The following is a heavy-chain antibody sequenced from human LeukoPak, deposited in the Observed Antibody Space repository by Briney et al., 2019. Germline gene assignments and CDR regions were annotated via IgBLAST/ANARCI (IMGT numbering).Heavy chain of an antibody. D-gene: IGHD6-13*01. CDR1: GFTFSNYW. CDR3: ARDGVSGYTTSWYVY. J-gene: IGHJ4*02. Sequence: GGSLRLSCAASGFTFSNYWMSWARQAPGRGLEWVANMKQDGSERYYVDSVKGRFTVSRDNAKNSLYLQMNSLRAEDTAVYSCARDGVSGYTTSWYVYWGQGTLVTVSS. V-gene: IGHV3-7*01. CDR2: MKQDGSER.